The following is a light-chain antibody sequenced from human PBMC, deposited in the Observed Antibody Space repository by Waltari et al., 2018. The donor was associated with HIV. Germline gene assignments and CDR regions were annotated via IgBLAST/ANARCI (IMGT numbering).Light chain of an antibody. J-gene: IGLJ2*01. CDR2: RNY. CDR3: AAWDDSLSGRGV. V-gene: IGLV1-47*01. CDR1: SSNIGSKY. Sequence: QSVLTQPPSASGTPGQRVTISCSGSSSNIGSKYVYWYQQLPGTAPKLLIYRNYQRPSGVPDRFSGSKSGTSASLAISGLRSEDDCAAWDDSLSGRGVFGGGTKLTVL.